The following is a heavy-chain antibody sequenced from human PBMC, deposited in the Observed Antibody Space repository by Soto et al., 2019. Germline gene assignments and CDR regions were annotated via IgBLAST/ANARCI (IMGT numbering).Heavy chain of an antibody. V-gene: IGHV3-74*01. D-gene: IGHD2-15*01. CDR3: ARVTVAARHNDAFDI. Sequence: GGSLRLSCAASGFTFSSYWMHWVRQAPGKGLVWVSRINSDGSSTSYADSVKGRFTISRDNAKNTLYLQMNSLRAEDTAVYYCARVTVAARHNDAFDIWGQGTMVTVSS. CDR2: INSDGSST. CDR1: GFTFSSYW. J-gene: IGHJ3*02.